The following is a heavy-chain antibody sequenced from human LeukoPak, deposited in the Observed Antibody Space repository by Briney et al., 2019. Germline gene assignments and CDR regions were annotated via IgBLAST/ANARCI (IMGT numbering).Heavy chain of an antibody. CDR1: GXSISSYY. V-gene: IGHV4-59*01. J-gene: IGHJ4*02. D-gene: IGHD3-10*01. CDR2: ISYSGST. CDR3: ARGRLGGSGSYYNVLDY. Sequence: SETLSLTWTVSGXSISSYYGSWIRQPPGKGLEWIGYISYSGSTNYNPSLKSRVSISVDTSRNQFSLKLSSVTAADTDVYYCARGRLGGSGSYYNVLDYWGQGTLVTVSS.